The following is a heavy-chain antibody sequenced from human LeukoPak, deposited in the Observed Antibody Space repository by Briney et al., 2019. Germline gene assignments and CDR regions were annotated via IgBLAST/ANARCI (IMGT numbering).Heavy chain of an antibody. J-gene: IGHJ5*02. CDR2: ISSSSSTI. Sequence: PGGSLRLSCAASEFTFSSYNMNWVRQAPGKGLEWVSYISSSSSTIYYADSVKGRFTISRDNAENSLYLQMNSLRAEDTAVYYCARDQGWFDPWGQGTLVTVSS. CDR3: ARDQGWFDP. V-gene: IGHV3-48*01. CDR1: EFTFSSYN.